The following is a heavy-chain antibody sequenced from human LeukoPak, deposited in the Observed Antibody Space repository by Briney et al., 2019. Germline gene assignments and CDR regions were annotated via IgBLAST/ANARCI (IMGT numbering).Heavy chain of an antibody. J-gene: IGHJ5*02. D-gene: IGHD2-15*01. CDR3: ARVWVVVAATPTGWFDP. CDR1: GGSFSGYY. Sequence: SETLSLTCAVYGGSFSGYYWSWIRQPPGKGLEWIGEINHSGSTNYNPSLKSRVTISVDTSKNQFSLKLSSVTAADTAVYYCARVWVVVAATPTGWFDPWGQGTLVTVSS. V-gene: IGHV4-34*01. CDR2: INHSGST.